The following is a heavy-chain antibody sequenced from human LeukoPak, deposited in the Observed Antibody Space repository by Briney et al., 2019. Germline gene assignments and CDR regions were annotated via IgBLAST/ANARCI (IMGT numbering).Heavy chain of an antibody. CDR2: IDPSDSYT. V-gene: IGHV5-10-1*01. J-gene: IGHJ5*02. Sequence: GESLRISCKGSGYSFTSYWISWVRQMPGKGLEWMGRIDPSDSYTNCSPSFQGHVTISADKSISTAYLQWSSLKASDTAMHYCARLVYGSGSYEGPYWFDPWGQGTLVTVSS. CDR3: ARLVYGSGSYEGPYWFDP. D-gene: IGHD3-10*01. CDR1: GYSFTSYW.